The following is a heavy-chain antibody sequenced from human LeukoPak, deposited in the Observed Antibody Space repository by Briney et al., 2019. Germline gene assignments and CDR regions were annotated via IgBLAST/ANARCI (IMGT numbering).Heavy chain of an antibody. J-gene: IGHJ4*02. Sequence: ASVKVSCKASGYIFTNYGVNWVRQAPGQGLEWMGWISTYNGNTNYAQKLQGRVTMTTDTSTSTAYMELRSLRSDDTAVYYCARAEAPETGGIWFGELWVYWGQGTLVTVSS. CDR2: ISTYNGNT. CDR1: GYIFTNYG. V-gene: IGHV1-18*01. CDR3: ARAEAPETGGIWFGELWVY. D-gene: IGHD3-10*01.